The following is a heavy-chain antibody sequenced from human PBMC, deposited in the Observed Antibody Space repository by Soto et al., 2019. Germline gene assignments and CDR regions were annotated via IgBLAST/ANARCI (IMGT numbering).Heavy chain of an antibody. Sequence: GGSLRLSCEASGFTFSRVSMNWVRQVPGKGLEWVAVISNGSSDTWYADSVKGRFTISRDNSKNTLFLQMNSLRAEDTAVYYCAREYYYDSSGYYYDYWGQGTLVTVSS. CDR2: ISNGSSDT. D-gene: IGHD3-22*01. J-gene: IGHJ4*02. CDR3: AREYYYDSSGYYYDY. CDR1: GFTFSRVS. V-gene: IGHV3-21*01.